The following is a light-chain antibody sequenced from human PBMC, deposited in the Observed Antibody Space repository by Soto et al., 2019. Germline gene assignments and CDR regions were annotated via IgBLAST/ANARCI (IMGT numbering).Light chain of an antibody. CDR3: ETWVSNTYV. Sequence: QLVLTQSSAASASLGSSVKLTCTLSSGHSSYIIAWHQQQPGKAPRYLMKLEGSGNYNTVSGVPDRFSGSSSGADRYLTISNLQFEDEADYYCETWVSNTYVFGTGTKVTVL. V-gene: IGLV4-60*02. CDR2: LEGSGNY. J-gene: IGLJ1*01. CDR1: SGHSSYI.